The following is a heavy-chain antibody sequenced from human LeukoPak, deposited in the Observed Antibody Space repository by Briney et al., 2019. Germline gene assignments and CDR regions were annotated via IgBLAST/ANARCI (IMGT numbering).Heavy chain of an antibody. CDR2: IYYRGST. Sequence: SETLSLTCTVSGGSISSGYWSWIRQPPGKGLEWIGYIYYRGSTNYNPSLKSRVTISVDTSKNQFSLKLSSVTAADTAVYYCARLSGYSSGHYYSDYRGQGTLVTVSS. CDR3: ARLSGYSSGHYYSDY. V-gene: IGHV4-59*01. CDR1: GGSISSGY. D-gene: IGHD3-22*01. J-gene: IGHJ4*02.